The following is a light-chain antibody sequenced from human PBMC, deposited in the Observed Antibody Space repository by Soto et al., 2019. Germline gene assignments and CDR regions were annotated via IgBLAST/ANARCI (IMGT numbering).Light chain of an antibody. Sequence: DIVKTQSPLSLPVTPGEPASISCRSSQSLLHRSGYNYLDWYLQRPGQSPQLLISLGSNRASGVPDRFSGSGSGTDFTLKISRVEAEDVGVYFCMQALQTPLTFGGGTRVEIK. CDR3: MQALQTPLT. CDR2: LGS. J-gene: IGKJ4*01. V-gene: IGKV2-28*01. CDR1: QSLLHRSGYNY.